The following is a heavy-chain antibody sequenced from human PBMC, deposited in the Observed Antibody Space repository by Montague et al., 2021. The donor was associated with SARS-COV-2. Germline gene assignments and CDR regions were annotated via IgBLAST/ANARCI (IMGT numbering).Heavy chain of an antibody. D-gene: IGHD2-15*01. CDR1: GGSISSSSYY. CDR2: IYHSGTF. V-gene: IGHV4-39*06. Sequence: SETLSLTCTVSGGSISSSSYYWGWIRQPPGKGLEWFGEIYHSGTFNYNPPLKSRVAISVDESKNHFALNLTSLTAAGTALYFCARRMWRHLGTPDWGQGTLVTVSS. CDR3: ARRMWRHLGTPD. J-gene: IGHJ4*02.